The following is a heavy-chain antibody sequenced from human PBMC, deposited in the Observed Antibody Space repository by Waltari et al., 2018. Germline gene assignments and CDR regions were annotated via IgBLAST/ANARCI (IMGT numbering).Heavy chain of an antibody. J-gene: IGHJ4*02. V-gene: IGHV1-69*05. D-gene: IGHD1-1*01. CDR3: ARVTGETGVFDY. Sequence: AQKFQGRVTITTDESTSTAYMELSSLRSEDTAVYYCARVTGETGVFDYWGQGTLVTVSS.